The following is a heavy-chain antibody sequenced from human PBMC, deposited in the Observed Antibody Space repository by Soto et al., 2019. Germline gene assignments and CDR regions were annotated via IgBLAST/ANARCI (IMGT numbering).Heavy chain of an antibody. V-gene: IGHV1-3*01. CDR3: ATTRGTNDYGDYGWFDP. J-gene: IGHJ5*02. Sequence: QVQLVQSGAEVKKPGASVKVSCKASGYTFTIYAMHWVRQAPGQRLEWMGWINAGNGNTKYSQKFQGRVTITRDTSASTAYMELSSLRSEDTAVYYCATTRGTNDYGDYGWFDPWGQGTLVTVSS. CDR1: GYTFTIYA. D-gene: IGHD4-17*01. CDR2: INAGNGNT.